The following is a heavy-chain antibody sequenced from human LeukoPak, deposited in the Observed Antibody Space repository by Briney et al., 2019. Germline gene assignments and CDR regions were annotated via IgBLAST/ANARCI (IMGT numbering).Heavy chain of an antibody. CDR3: AREFYGSGSYSAIDI. D-gene: IGHD3-10*01. V-gene: IGHV4-59*01. CDR2: IYYSGST. Sequence: SETLSLTCTVSGGSIISYYWSWIRQSPGKRLEWIGYIYYSGSTSYNPSLKSRVTMSVDTSKNQFSLMLTSVTAADTAVYYCAREFYGSGSYSAIDIWGQGTMVTVSS. J-gene: IGHJ3*02. CDR1: GGSIISYY.